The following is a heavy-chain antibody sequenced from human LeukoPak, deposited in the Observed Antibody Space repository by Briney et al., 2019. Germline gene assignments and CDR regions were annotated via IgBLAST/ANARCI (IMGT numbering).Heavy chain of an antibody. CDR1: GGSFSGYY. D-gene: IGHD3-16*02. J-gene: IGHJ4*02. V-gene: IGHV4-34*01. Sequence: SETLSLTCAVYGGSFSGYYWSWIRQPPGKGLEWIGEINHSGSTNYNPSLKSRVTIPVDTSKNQFSLKLSSVTAADTAVYYCARAGGIVDYWGQGTLVTGSS. CDR3: ARAGGIVDY. CDR2: INHSGST.